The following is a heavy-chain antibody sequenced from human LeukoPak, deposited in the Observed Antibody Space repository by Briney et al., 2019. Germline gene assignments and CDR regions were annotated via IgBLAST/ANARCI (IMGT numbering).Heavy chain of an antibody. Sequence: GGSLRLSCAASGFTFDDYGMHWVRQAPGKGLEWVAVISYDGSNKYYADSVKGRFTISRDNSKNTLYLQMNSLRAEDTAVYYCAKDLGCGGGDCYSDDYFDYWGQGTLVTVSS. J-gene: IGHJ4*02. D-gene: IGHD2-21*02. CDR1: GFTFDDYG. CDR3: AKDLGCGGGDCYSDDYFDY. V-gene: IGHV3-30*18. CDR2: ISYDGSNK.